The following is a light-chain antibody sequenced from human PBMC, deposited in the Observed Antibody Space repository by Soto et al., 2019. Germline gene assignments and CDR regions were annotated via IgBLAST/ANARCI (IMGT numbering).Light chain of an antibody. CDR2: GAS. J-gene: IGKJ1*01. V-gene: IGKV3-11*01. CDR1: ENVRTF. CDR3: QQHSHWPPWK. Sequence: EVVLTQSPATLSLSPGERATLSCRASENVRTFVDWYQQKPGQAPRLLIYGASNRATGIPARFSGSGSGTDFTLTISDLEPEDFAVYYCQQHSHWPPWKFGQGTKV.